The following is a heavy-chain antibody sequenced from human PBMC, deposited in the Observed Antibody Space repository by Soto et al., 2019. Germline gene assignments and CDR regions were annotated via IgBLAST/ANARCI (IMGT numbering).Heavy chain of an antibody. Sequence: SETLSLTCTVSGGSIGSYYWSWIRQPPGKGLEWIGYIYYSGSTNYNPSLKSRVTISVDTSKNQFSLKLSSVTAADTAVYYCARVLGARGWFDPWGQGTLVTVSS. J-gene: IGHJ5*02. V-gene: IGHV4-59*01. CDR2: IYYSGST. D-gene: IGHD2-15*01. CDR3: ARVLGARGWFDP. CDR1: GGSIGSYY.